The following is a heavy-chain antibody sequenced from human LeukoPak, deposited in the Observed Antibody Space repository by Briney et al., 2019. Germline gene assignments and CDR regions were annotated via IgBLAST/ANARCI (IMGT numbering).Heavy chain of an antibody. CDR1: GFTFSTSG. Sequence: PGGSLRLSCATSGFTFSTSGMHWVRQAPGKGLEWVAFIRYDGSNTYHADSVKGRFTISRDNSKNTLYLQMNSLRAEDTAVYYCAREGLLGIAVAVSWGQGTLVTVSS. D-gene: IGHD6-19*01. CDR2: IRYDGSNT. CDR3: AREGLLGIAVAVS. J-gene: IGHJ4*02. V-gene: IGHV3-30*02.